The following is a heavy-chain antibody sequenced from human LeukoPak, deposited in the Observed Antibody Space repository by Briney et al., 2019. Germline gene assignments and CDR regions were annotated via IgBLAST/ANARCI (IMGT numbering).Heavy chain of an antibody. J-gene: IGHJ5*02. CDR2: IFPGDSDT. Sequence: PGESLKISCKGYGDRFTSYWVAWVRQVPGKGLEWMGIIFPGDSDTRYSPSIQGQVTISVDRSISTAYLQWSSLKASDTAIYYCARRPLHSQNWLAPWGQGTLVTVSS. V-gene: IGHV5-51*01. CDR1: GDRFTSYW. CDR3: ARRPLHSQNWLAP.